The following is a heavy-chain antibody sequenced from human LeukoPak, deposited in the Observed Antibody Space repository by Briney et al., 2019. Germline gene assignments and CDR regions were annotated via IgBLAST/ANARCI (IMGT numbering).Heavy chain of an antibody. CDR1: GYTYTGYY. CDR3: ARELDIAFDI. D-gene: IGHD3/OR15-3a*01. CDR2: INPNSGGT. Sequence: PGASVKVSCKASGYTYTGYYMHWVRQAPGQGLEWMGWINPNSGGTNYAQKSQGWVTMTRDTSISTAYMELSRLRSDDTAVYYCARELDIAFDIWGQGTMVTVSS. V-gene: IGHV1-2*04. J-gene: IGHJ3*02.